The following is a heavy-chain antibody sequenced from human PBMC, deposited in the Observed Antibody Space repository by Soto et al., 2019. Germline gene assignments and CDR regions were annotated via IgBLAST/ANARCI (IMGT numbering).Heavy chain of an antibody. D-gene: IGHD2-15*01. CDR3: ARRYCSGGSCSNWFDP. J-gene: IGHJ5*02. V-gene: IGHV5-51*01. CDR1: GYSFTDYW. CDR2: IFPGDSDT. Sequence: GESLKISCRGSGYSFTDYWIGWVRQMPGKGLEWMGIIFPGDSDTTYSPSFQGQVTISADKSISTAYLQWSSLRASDTAIYYCARRYCSGGSCSNWFDPWGQGTLVTVSS.